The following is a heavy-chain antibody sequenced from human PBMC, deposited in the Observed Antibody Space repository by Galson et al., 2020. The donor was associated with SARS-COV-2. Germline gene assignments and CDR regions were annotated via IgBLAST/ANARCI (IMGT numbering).Heavy chain of an antibody. D-gene: IGHD3-3*01. CDR1: GFSLNSGGVG. Sequence: SGPTLVKPTQTLTLTCTFSGFSLNSGGVGVAWIRQPTGKALEWLALIYGDDVKPYTPSLKRRLTITKDTSKNQVVLTMTNMDPVDTGTYYCARGLGLHLLEWSTRTQGYYFDYWGQGTLVTVSS. CDR2: IYGDDVK. CDR3: ARGLGLHLLEWSTRTQGYYFDY. J-gene: IGHJ4*02. V-gene: IGHV2-5*02.